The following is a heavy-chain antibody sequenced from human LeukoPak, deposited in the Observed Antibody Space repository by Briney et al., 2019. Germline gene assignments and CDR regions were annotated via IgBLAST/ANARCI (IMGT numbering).Heavy chain of an antibody. J-gene: IGHJ5*02. Sequence: ASVKVSCKSSGYIFTNHYMHWVRQAPGQGLEWMGLINPSGISTLYAEKFRGRIIMTRDMSTATDYMELSSLRSEDTAVYYCARDNSIADRGWWFDPWGQGTLATVSS. V-gene: IGHV1-46*01. D-gene: IGHD4-23*01. CDR1: GYIFTNHY. CDR2: INPSGIST. CDR3: ARDNSIADRGWWFDP.